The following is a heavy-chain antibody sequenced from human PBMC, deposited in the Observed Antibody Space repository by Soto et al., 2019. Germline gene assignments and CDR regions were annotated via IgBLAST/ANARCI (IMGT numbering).Heavy chain of an antibody. CDR2: IYYSGST. Sequence: SETLSLTCTVSGGSVSSTNYYWSWIRQPPGKGLEWIGYIYYSGSTNYNPSLKSRVTISVDTSKNQFSLKLSSVTAADTAVYYCARDSLNWNYDYWGQGTLVTVSS. V-gene: IGHV4-61*01. J-gene: IGHJ4*02. CDR1: GGSVSSTNYY. D-gene: IGHD1-7*01. CDR3: ARDSLNWNYDY.